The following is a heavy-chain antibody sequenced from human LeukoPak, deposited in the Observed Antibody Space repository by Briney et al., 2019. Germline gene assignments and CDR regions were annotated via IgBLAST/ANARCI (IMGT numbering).Heavy chain of an antibody. CDR3: AKDTYSSSWYYFDY. D-gene: IGHD6-13*01. V-gene: IGHV3-9*01. CDR1: GFTFEDYA. Sequence: PGRSLRLSCVASGFTFEDYAMHWVRQAPGKGLEWVSGISWNSGSIGYADSVKGRFTISRDNAKNSLYLQMNSLRAEDTALYYCAKDTYSSSWYYFDYWGQGTLVTVSS. CDR2: ISWNSGSI. J-gene: IGHJ4*02.